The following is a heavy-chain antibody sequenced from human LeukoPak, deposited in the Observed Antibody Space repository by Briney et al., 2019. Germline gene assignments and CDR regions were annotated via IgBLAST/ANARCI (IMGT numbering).Heavy chain of an antibody. Sequence: SQTLSLTCTVSGGSISNYYWSWIRQPPRKGLEWIGYFYYSGSTNYNPSLKSRVTISVDTSKNQLSLKLSSVTAADTAVYYCARQADSGSYYVYWGQGTLVTVSS. CDR2: FYYSGST. CDR3: ARQADSGSYYVY. J-gene: IGHJ4*02. D-gene: IGHD1-26*01. CDR1: GGSISNYY. V-gene: IGHV4-59*08.